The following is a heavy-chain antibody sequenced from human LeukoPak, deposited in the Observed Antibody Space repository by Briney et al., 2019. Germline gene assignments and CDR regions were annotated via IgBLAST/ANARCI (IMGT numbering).Heavy chain of an antibody. J-gene: IGHJ4*02. Sequence: GGSLRLSCAASGFTVSRNYMSWVRQAPGKGLEWVSLIYSGGSTYYADSVKGRFTVSTDNSKSTLYLQMNSLRAEDTAVYYCARATGRLRPFDYWGQGTLVTVSS. D-gene: IGHD4-17*01. CDR1: GFTVSRNY. V-gene: IGHV3-66*01. CDR2: IYSGGST. CDR3: ARATGRLRPFDY.